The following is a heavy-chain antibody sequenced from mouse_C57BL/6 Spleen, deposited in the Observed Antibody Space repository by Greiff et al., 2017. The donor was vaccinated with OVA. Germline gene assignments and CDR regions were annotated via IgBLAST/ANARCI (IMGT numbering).Heavy chain of an antibody. Sequence: VQLKESGAELVRPGTSVKVSCKASGYAFTNYLIEWVKQRPGQGLEWIGVINPGSGGTNYNEKFKGKATLTADKSSSTAYMQLSSLTSEDSAVYFCARSADSNYAGYWGQGTTLTVSS. V-gene: IGHV1-54*01. D-gene: IGHD2-5*01. CDR3: ARSADSNYAGY. CDR1: GYAFTNYL. J-gene: IGHJ2*01. CDR2: INPGSGGT.